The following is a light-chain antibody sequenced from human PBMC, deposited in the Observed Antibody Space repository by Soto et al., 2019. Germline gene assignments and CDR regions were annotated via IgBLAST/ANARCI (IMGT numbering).Light chain of an antibody. Sequence: EIVMTQSPATLSVSPGERATLSCRASQSLSSNLAWYPQKPGKAPRLLIYGASTRATGIPARFSGSGSGTEFTLTISSLQSEDFAVYYCQQYNDWPYTFGQGTKLEIK. CDR2: GAS. V-gene: IGKV3-15*01. J-gene: IGKJ2*01. CDR1: QSLSSN. CDR3: QQYNDWPYT.